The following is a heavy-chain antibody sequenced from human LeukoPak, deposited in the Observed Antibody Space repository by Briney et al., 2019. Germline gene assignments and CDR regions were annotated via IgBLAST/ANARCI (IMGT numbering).Heavy chain of an antibody. J-gene: IGHJ4*02. V-gene: IGHV4-59*01. D-gene: IGHD6-19*01. CDR2: IYYSGST. CDR1: GGSISSYY. Sequence: SETLSLTCTVSGGSISSYYWSWIRQPPGKGLEWIGYIYYSGSTNYNPSLKSRVTISVDTSKNQFSLKLSSVTAADTDVYYCARVVRSSGWYALSWGQGTLVTVSS. CDR3: ARVVRSSGWYALS.